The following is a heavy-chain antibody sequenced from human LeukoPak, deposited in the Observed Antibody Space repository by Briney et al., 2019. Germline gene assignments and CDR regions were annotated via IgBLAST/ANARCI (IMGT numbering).Heavy chain of an antibody. CDR2: ISGSGGST. CDR3: ASRTTVTTHPHDY. D-gene: IGHD4-17*01. CDR1: GFTFSSYG. J-gene: IGHJ4*02. Sequence: PGGSLRLSCAASGFTFSSYGMSWVRQAPGKGLEWVSAISGSGGSTYYADSVKGRFTISRDNSKNTLYLQMNSLRAEDTAVYYCASRTTVTTHPHDYWGQGTLVTVSS. V-gene: IGHV3-23*01.